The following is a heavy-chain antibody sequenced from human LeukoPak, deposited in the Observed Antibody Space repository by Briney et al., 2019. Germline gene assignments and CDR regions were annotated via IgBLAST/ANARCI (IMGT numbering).Heavy chain of an antibody. D-gene: IGHD3-22*01. CDR3: ARHSSGYYHYDY. J-gene: IGHJ4*02. V-gene: IGHV3-74*01. CDR2: INSDGRST. CDR1: GFTFSSYW. Sequence: GGSLRLSCAASGFTFSSYWMHWVRQAPGKGLVWVSRINSDGRSTSYVDSVKGRFTISRDNSKNTLHLQMNSLRAEDTAVYYCARHSSGYYHYDYWGPGTPVTVAS.